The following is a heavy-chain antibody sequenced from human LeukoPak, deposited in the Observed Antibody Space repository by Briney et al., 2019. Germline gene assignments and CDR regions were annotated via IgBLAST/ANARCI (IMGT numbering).Heavy chain of an antibody. J-gene: IGHJ4*02. CDR3: ARGRGRSSPHLDY. CDR2: ISDGTTVI. V-gene: IGHV3-48*01. D-gene: IGHD1-26*01. Sequence: GGSLRLSCAASGFTFSNYNVNWVRLSPGKGLQWVSYISDGTTVIYYADSVRGRFTISRDNAKNALYLQMSSLRADDTAVYYCARGRGRSSPHLDYWGQGTLVTVSS. CDR1: GFTFSNYN.